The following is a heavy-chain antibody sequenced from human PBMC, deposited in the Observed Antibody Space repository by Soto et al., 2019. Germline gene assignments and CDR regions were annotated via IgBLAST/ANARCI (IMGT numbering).Heavy chain of an antibody. J-gene: IGHJ4*02. CDR2: INHSGST. CDR1: GGSFSGYY. Sequence: PSETLSLTCAVYGGSFSGYYGSWIRQPPGKGLEWIGEINHSGSTNYNPSLKSRVTISVDTSKNQFSLKLSSVTAADTAVYYCARGDTMLVAIIAIPAALDYWGQGTLVTVSS. CDR3: ARGDTMLVAIIAIPAALDY. V-gene: IGHV4-34*01. D-gene: IGHD2-21*01.